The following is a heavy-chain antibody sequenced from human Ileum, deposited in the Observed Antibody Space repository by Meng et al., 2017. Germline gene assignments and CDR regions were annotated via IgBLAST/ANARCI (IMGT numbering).Heavy chain of an antibody. V-gene: IGHV3-7*01. CDR1: GFTFSSYW. Sequence: GESLKISCAASGFTFSSYWMNWVRQAPGKGLEWVANINPDGSAKRSVDSVKGRFTVSRDNAKNSLYLQMNSLRVEDTAIYYCAREIYYSGPPSDAFDFWGHGTMVTVSS. CDR3: AREIYYSGPPSDAFDF. CDR2: INPDGSAK. D-gene: IGHD3-10*01. J-gene: IGHJ3*01.